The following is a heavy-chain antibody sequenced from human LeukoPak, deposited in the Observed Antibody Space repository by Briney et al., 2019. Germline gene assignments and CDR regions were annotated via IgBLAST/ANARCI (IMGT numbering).Heavy chain of an antibody. J-gene: IGHJ4*02. CDR1: GFTFSGYS. CDR3: AKAGSSGWSSSGGDY. Sequence: GGSLRLSCAASGFTFSGYSMNWVRQAPGKGLEWISYITGPSSSTYYADSVKGRFTISRDNAKNSLFLQMNSLRAEDTAIYYCAKAGSSGWSSSGGDYWGQGSLVTVSS. V-gene: IGHV3-48*01. D-gene: IGHD6-19*01. CDR2: ITGPSSST.